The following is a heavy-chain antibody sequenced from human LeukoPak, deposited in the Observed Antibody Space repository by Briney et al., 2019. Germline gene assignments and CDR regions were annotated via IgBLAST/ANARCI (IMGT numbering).Heavy chain of an antibody. CDR1: GFTFSSYE. D-gene: IGHD6-19*01. V-gene: IGHV3-48*03. Sequence: GGSLRLACAASGFTFSSYEMNWVRQAPGKGLEWVSYISSSGSTIYYADSVKGRFTISRDNAKHSLYLQMNSQRAEDTAVYYCVSTFSSGWYYFDYWGQGTLVTVSS. J-gene: IGHJ4*02. CDR2: ISSSGSTI. CDR3: VSTFSSGWYYFDY.